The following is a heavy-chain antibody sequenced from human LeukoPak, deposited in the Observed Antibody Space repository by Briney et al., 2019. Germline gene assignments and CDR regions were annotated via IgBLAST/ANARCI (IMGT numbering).Heavy chain of an antibody. D-gene: IGHD3-10*01. CDR1: GGSISSGGYS. CDR3: ARGGDFGDY. J-gene: IGHJ4*02. CDR2: LSYSGST. V-gene: IGHV4-31*03. Sequence: PSETLSLTCTVSGGSISSGGYSWSWVRQHPGKGVEWIGFLSYSGSTYYNPSLRTRVTTSVDTSKNQFSLKLSSVTAADTAVYYCARGGDFGDYWGQGTLVTVSS.